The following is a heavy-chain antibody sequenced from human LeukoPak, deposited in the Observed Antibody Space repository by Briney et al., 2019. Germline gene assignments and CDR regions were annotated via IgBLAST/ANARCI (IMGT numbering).Heavy chain of an antibody. CDR1: GFTFSSYA. V-gene: IGHV3-23*01. J-gene: IGHJ4*02. Sequence: GGSLRLSCAASGFTFSSYAMSWVRQAPGKGLEWVSAISGSGGSTYYADSVKGRFTISRDNSKNTLYLQMNSLRAEDTAVYYCAKDPRIQLWGTGDYWGQGTLVTVSS. CDR3: AKDPRIQLWGTGDY. CDR2: ISGSGGST. D-gene: IGHD5-18*01.